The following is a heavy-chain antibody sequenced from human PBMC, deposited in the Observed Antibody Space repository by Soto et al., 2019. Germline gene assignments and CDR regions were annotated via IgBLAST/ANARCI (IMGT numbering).Heavy chain of an antibody. CDR1: GGSISSYY. CDR3: ARHVPYCSDTSHCAYGMDV. J-gene: IGHJ6*02. CDR2: IYYSGST. D-gene: IGHD2-2*01. V-gene: IGHV4-59*08. Sequence: SETLSLTYTVSGGSISSYYWSWIRQPPGKGLEWIGYIYYSGSTNYNPSLKSRVTISVDTSKNQFSLKLSSVTAADTAVYYCARHVPYCSDTSHCAYGMDVWGQGTTVTVSS.